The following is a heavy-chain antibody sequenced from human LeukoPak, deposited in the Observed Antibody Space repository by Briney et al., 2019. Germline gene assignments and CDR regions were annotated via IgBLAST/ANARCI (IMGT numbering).Heavy chain of an antibody. CDR1: GFTFSSYA. CDR3: ANLISSSWYYFDY. Sequence: PGGSLRLSCAASGFTFSSYAMSWVRQAPGKGLEWVSAISGSGGSTYYADSVKGRFTISRDNSKNTLYLQMNSLRAEDTAVYHCANLISSSWYYFDYWGQGTLVTVSS. J-gene: IGHJ4*02. CDR2: ISGSGGST. D-gene: IGHD6-13*01. V-gene: IGHV3-23*01.